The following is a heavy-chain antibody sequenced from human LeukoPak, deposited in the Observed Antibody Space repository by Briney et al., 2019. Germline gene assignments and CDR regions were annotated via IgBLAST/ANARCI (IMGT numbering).Heavy chain of an antibody. V-gene: IGHV3-72*01. CDR1: GFTFSDHY. J-gene: IGHJ4*02. CDR2: TRNKANSYTT. D-gene: IGHD3-22*01. Sequence: GGSLRLSCAASGFTFSDHYMDWVRQAPGKGLEWVGRTRNKANSYTTEYAASVKGRFTISRDDSKNSLYLQMSSLKTEDTAVYYCARVVRLDYYDSSGYLDYWGQGTLVTVSS. CDR3: ARVVRLDYYDSSGYLDY.